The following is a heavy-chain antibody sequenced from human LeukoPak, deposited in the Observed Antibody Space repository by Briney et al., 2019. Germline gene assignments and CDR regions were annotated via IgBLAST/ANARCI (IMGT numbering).Heavy chain of an antibody. D-gene: IGHD1-1*01. J-gene: IGHJ5*02. Sequence: GGSLRLSCAASGFTFSSYAMNWVRQAPGKGLEWVSAISGFGGGGSTYYADSVKGRFTISRDNSKNTLYLQMNSLRAEDTAVYNCAKGVASTWNGDTWFDPWGQGTLVTVFS. V-gene: IGHV3-23*01. CDR2: ISGFGGGGST. CDR1: GFTFSSYA. CDR3: AKGVASTWNGDTWFDP.